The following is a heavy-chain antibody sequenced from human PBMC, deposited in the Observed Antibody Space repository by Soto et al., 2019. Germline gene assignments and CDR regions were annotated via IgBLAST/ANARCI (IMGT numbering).Heavy chain of an antibody. CDR1: GYTFTSYY. CDR3: ARDLTGIKIFGVVRGFDP. D-gene: IGHD3-3*01. CDR2: INPSGGST. Sequence: ASVKVSCKASGYTFTSYYMHWVRQAPGQGLEWMGIINPSGGSTSYAQKFQGRVTMTRDTSTSTVYMELSSLRSEDTAVYYCARDLTGIKIFGVVRGFDPWGQGTLVTVSS. J-gene: IGHJ5*02. V-gene: IGHV1-46*01.